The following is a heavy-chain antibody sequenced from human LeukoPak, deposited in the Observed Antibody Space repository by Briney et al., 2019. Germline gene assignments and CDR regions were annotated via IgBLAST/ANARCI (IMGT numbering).Heavy chain of an antibody. V-gene: IGHV4-34*01. CDR1: GGSFSGYY. Sequence: PSETLSLTCAVYGGSFSGYYWSWIRQPPGKGLEWIGEINHSGSTNYNPSLKSRVTISVDTSKNQFSLKLSSVTAADTAVYYCARGGDSSGFFYWGQGTLVTVSS. CDR3: ARGGDSSGFFY. D-gene: IGHD6-19*01. CDR2: INHSGST. J-gene: IGHJ4*02.